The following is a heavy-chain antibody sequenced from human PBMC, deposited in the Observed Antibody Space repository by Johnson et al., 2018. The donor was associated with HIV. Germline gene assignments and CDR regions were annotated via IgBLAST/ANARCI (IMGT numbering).Heavy chain of an antibody. D-gene: IGHD6-19*01. CDR2: TWFDGTNQ. J-gene: IGHJ3*01. V-gene: IGHV3-33*06. CDR3: AKGTSRGWADAFDV. CDR1: GFTFSSYG. Sequence: QVQLVESGGGVVQPGTSLRLSCVPSGFTFSSYGMHWVRQAPGKGLEWVATTWFDGTNQYYADSMKGRSTISRDNFKKTVHLQMNSLRAEDTAVYYCAKGTSRGWADAFDVWGQGTMVTVSS.